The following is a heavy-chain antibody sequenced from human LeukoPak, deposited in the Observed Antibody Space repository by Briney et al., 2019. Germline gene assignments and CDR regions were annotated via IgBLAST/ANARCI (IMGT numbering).Heavy chain of an antibody. D-gene: IGHD2-21*02. CDR2: IYSGGST. Sequence: GGSLRLSCAPSGLTLSSNYMSWVRQAPGKGLEWVSVIYSGGSTYYADSAKGRFTISRHNSKNTLYLQMNSLRAEDTAVYDCARDPGVVTATRWLYYYGMDVWGQGTTVTVSS. V-gene: IGHV3-53*04. CDR1: GLTLSSNY. J-gene: IGHJ6*02. CDR3: ARDPGVVTATRWLYYYGMDV.